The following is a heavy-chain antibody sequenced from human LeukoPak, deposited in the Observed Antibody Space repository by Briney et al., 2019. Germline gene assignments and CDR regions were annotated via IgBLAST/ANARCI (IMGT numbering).Heavy chain of an antibody. D-gene: IGHD2-21*02. CDR2: IRYDGSNK. CDR3: AKDHGCGGDCYWTNHYFDY. Sequence: GGSLRLSCAASGFTFSSYGMHWVRQAPGKGLEWVAFIRYDGSNKYYADSVKGRFTISRDNSKNTLYLQMNSLRAEDTAVYYCAKDHGCGGDCYWTNHYFDYWGQGTLVTVSS. CDR1: GFTFSSYG. V-gene: IGHV3-30*02. J-gene: IGHJ4*02.